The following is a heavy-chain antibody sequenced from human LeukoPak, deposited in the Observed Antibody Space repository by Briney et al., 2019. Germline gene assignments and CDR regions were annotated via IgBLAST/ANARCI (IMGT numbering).Heavy chain of an antibody. CDR3: AKDLRGYYYYMDV. CDR1: GFTFDDYA. CDR2: ISWNSGSI. V-gene: IGHV3-9*01. J-gene: IGHJ6*03. Sequence: SLRLSCAASGFTFDDYAMHWVRQAPGKGLEWASGISWNSGSIGYADSVKGRFTISRDNAKNSLYLQMNSLRAEDTALYYCAKDLRGYYYYMDVWGKGTTVTVSS.